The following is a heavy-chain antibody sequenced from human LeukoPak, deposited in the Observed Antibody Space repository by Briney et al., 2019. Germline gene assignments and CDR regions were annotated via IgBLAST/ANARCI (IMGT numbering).Heavy chain of an antibody. CDR2: TYAAESS. CDR3: VRGRNDRPYYFDY. Sequence: PSETLSLTCTVSGDSVSRSYWGWIRQSAGKGLEWIGRTYAAESSKYNPSLRGRVSISIDTSASQFSLRLNSMTAADTAVYYCVRGRNDRPYYFDYWGQGVLVTVSS. V-gene: IGHV4-4*07. CDR1: GDSVSRSY. J-gene: IGHJ4*02. D-gene: IGHD3-22*01.